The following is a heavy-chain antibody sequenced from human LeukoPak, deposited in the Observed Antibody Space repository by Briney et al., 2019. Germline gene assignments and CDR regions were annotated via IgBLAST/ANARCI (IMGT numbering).Heavy chain of an antibody. CDR3: AKESKTGYSTSSYFDY. CDR1: GFNSSTYA. J-gene: IGHJ4*02. D-gene: IGHD6-13*01. CDR2: ISYDGSNK. V-gene: IGHV3-30-3*01. Sequence: GGSLRLSCAASGFNSSTYAMHWVRQAPGKGLEWVAVISYDGSNKYYADSVKGRFTISRDSSKNTLYLQMDSLRVEDTAVYYCAKESKTGYSTSSYFDYWGQGTLVTVSS.